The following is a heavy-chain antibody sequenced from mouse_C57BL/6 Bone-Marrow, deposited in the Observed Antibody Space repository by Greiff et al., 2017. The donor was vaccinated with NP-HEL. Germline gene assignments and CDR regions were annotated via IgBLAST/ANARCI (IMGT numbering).Heavy chain of an antibody. CDR1: GFNITDYY. D-gene: IGHD1-1*01. CDR2: IDPEDGDT. CDR3: TLYGSSYGGFAY. V-gene: IGHV14-1*01. J-gene: IGHJ3*01. Sequence: EVQLQQSGAELVRPGASVKLSCTASGFNITDYYMHWVKQRPEQGLEWIGRIDPEDGDTEYAPKFQGKATMTADTSSNTAYLQLSSLTSEDTAVYYCTLYGSSYGGFAYWGQGTLVTVSA.